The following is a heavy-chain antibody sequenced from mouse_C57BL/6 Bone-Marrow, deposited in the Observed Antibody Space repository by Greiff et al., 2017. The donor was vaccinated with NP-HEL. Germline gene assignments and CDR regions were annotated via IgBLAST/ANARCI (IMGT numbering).Heavy chain of an antibody. CDR1: GYTFTSYW. J-gene: IGHJ2*01. CDR3: AREVTTGFDY. D-gene: IGHD2-2*01. Sequence: QVQLQQPGAELVKPGASVKLSCKASGYTFTSYWMQWVKQRPGQGLEWIGEIDPSDSYTNYNPKFKGKATLTVDTSSSTPYMQLSSLTSEDSAVYYCAREVTTGFDYWGQGTTLTVSS. V-gene: IGHV1-50*01. CDR2: IDPSDSYT.